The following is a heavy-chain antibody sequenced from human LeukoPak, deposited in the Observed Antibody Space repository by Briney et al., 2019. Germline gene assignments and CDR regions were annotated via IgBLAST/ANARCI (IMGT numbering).Heavy chain of an antibody. D-gene: IGHD3-9*01. CDR3: ARTTYYDNLTGYSAEYDY. V-gene: IGHV4-61*02. J-gene: IGHJ4*02. CDR2: IYTSGST. Sequence: SETLSLTCTVSGGSISSGSYYWSWIRQPAGKGLEWIGRIYTSGSTNYNPSLKSRVTISVDTSKNQFSLKLSSVTAADTAVYYCARTTYYDNLTGYSAEYDYWGQGTLVTVSS. CDR1: GGSISSGSYY.